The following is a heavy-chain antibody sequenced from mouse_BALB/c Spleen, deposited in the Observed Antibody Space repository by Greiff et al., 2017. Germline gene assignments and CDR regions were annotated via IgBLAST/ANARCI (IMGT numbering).Heavy chain of an antibody. J-gene: IGHJ2*01. CDR3: TREGTTGAPDY. CDR2: ISSGGSYT. D-gene: IGHD1-1*01. V-gene: IGHV5-6-4*01. CDR1: GFTFSSYT. Sequence: EVMLVESGGGLVKPGGSLKLSCAASGFTFSSYTMSWVRQTPEKRLEWVATISSGGSYTYYPDSVKGRFTISRDNAKNTLYLQMSSLKSEDTAMYYCTREGTTGAPDYWGQGTTLTVSS.